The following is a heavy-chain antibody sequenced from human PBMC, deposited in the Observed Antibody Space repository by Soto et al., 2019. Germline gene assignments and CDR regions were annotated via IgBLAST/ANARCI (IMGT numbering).Heavy chain of an antibody. CDR3: ASGSSIAARIDY. D-gene: IGHD6-6*01. Sequence: QVQLQESGPGLVKPSETLSLTCTVSGGSISSYYWSWIRQPPGKGLEWIGYIYYSGSTNYNPSLKRRVTISVDTSKNQFSLKLSSVTAADTAVYYCASGSSIAARIDYWGQGTLVTVSS. J-gene: IGHJ4*02. CDR1: GGSISSYY. V-gene: IGHV4-59*01. CDR2: IYYSGST.